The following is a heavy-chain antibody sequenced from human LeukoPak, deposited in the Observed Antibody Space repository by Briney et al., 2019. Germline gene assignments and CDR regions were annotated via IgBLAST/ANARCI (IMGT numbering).Heavy chain of an antibody. J-gene: IGHJ4*02. CDR1: GFTFSSYA. CDR3: AKQGRNTIFGVVLDY. Sequence: AGGSLRLSCAASGFTFSSYAMSWVRQAPGKGLEWVSAISGSGSSTYYTDSVKGRFTISRDNSKNTLYLQMNSVRAEDTAVYYCAKQGRNTIFGVVLDYWGQGTLVTVSA. CDR2: ISGSGSST. D-gene: IGHD3-3*01. V-gene: IGHV3-23*01.